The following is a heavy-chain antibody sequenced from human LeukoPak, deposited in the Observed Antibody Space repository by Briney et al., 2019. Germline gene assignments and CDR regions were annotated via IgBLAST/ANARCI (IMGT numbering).Heavy chain of an antibody. J-gene: IGHJ4*02. CDR3: ARSYNWNYPYYFDY. Sequence: PGGSLRLSCAASGFTFSSYGMHWVLQAPGKGLEWVAFIRYDGGNKYYADSVKGRFTISRDNSKNTLYLQMNSLRAEDTAVYYCARSYNWNYPYYFDYWGQGTLVTVSS. CDR2: IRYDGGNK. V-gene: IGHV3-30*02. CDR1: GFTFSSYG. D-gene: IGHD1-7*01.